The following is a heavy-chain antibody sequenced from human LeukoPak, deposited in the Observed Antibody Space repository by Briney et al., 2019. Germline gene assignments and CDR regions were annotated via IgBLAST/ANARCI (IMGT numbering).Heavy chain of an antibody. J-gene: IGHJ4*02. CDR3: ASDIVATIFSY. CDR1: GFTFSSYW. Sequence: GGSLRLSCAASGFTFSSYWMSWVRQAPGKWLEWVANIKQDGSEKYYVDSVKGRFTISRDNAKNSLYLQMNSLRAEDTAVYYCASDIVATIFSYWGQGTLVTVSS. D-gene: IGHD5-12*01. V-gene: IGHV3-7*01. CDR2: IKQDGSEK.